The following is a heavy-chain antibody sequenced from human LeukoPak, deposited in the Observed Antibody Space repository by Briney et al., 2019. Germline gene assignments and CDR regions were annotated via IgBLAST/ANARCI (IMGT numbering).Heavy chain of an antibody. CDR1: GYTFTSYG. J-gene: IGHJ6*02. CDR3: AREQGPYSSSNNYYYYGMDV. D-gene: IGHD6-13*01. Sequence: ASVKVSCKASGYTFTSYGISWVRQAPGQGLEWMGWISAYNGNTNYAQKFQGRVTITADESTSTAYMELSSLRSEDTAVYYCAREQGPYSSSNNYYYYGMDVWGQGTTVTVSS. V-gene: IGHV1-18*01. CDR2: ISAYNGNT.